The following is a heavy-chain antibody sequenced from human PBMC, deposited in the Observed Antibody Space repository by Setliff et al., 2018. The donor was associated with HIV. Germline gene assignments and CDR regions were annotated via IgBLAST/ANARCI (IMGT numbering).Heavy chain of an antibody. Sequence: ASVKVSCKVSGYSLTELSMHWVRQAPGKGLEWMGGFDPEDVETIYAEKFQGRVTMTEDTATETAYMELSSLRSEDTAVYYCATDAYNDFLTGPTPRAFDIWGQGTMVTVSS. CDR1: GYSLTELS. CDR3: ATDAYNDFLTGPTPRAFDI. D-gene: IGHD3-9*01. V-gene: IGHV1-24*01. J-gene: IGHJ3*02. CDR2: FDPEDVET.